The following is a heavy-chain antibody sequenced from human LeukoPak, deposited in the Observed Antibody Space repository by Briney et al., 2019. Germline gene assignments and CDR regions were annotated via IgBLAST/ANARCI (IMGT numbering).Heavy chain of an antibody. J-gene: IGHJ4*02. D-gene: IGHD3-3*01. V-gene: IGHV5-51*01. Sequence: GESLKISCKGSGYSFTSYWIGWVRQMPGKGLKGMGIIYPGDSDTRYRPSFQGQVTISADKSISTAYLQWSSLKASDTAMYYCARRKRRYDFWSGYYAFDYWGQGTLVTVSS. CDR1: GYSFTSYW. CDR2: IYPGDSDT. CDR3: ARRKRRYDFWSGYYAFDY.